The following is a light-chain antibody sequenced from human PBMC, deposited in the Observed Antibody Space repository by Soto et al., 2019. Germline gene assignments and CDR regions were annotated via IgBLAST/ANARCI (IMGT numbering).Light chain of an antibody. Sequence: QSALTQPASLSGSPGQSVTISCTGTSSDIGAYDYVSWFQQHPGKAPKLMISEVNNRPSGVSNRFSGSKSGNTAYLTISGLQVDDDAEYFCVSFTTTSAHVFGTGTKVTVL. J-gene: IGLJ1*01. CDR3: VSFTTTSAHV. V-gene: IGLV2-14*01. CDR2: EVN. CDR1: SSDIGAYDY.